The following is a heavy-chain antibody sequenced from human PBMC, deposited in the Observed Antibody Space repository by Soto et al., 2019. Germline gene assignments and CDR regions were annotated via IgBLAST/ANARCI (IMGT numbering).Heavy chain of an antibody. CDR2: IIPIFGTA. D-gene: IGHD4-4*01. CDR3: ARDGGVYDYSPFDY. CDR1: GGTFSSYA. J-gene: IGHJ4*02. V-gene: IGHV1-69*13. Sequence: GASVKVSCKASGGTFSSYAISWVRQAPGQGLEWMGGIIPIFGTADYAQKFQGRVTITAHESTSAAYMELSSLRSEDTAMYYCARDGGVYDYSPFDYWGQGTLVTVSS.